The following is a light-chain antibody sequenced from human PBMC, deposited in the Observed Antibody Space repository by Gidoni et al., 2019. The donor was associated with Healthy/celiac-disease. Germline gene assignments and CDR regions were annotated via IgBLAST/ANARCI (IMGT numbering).Light chain of an antibody. CDR2: AAS. V-gene: IGKV1-39*01. J-gene: IGKJ3*01. Sequence: DIQMTQSPSSLSASVGDRVTITCRASQSISSYLNWYQQKPGKAPKLLIYAASSLQSGVPSRFSGSGSGTDFTLTISSLQPEEFATYYCQQSYSTLLVTVGPGTKVDIK. CDR3: QQSYSTLLVT. CDR1: QSISSY.